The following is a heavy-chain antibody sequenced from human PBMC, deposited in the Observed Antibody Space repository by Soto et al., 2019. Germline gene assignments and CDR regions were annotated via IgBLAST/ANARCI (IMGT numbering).Heavy chain of an antibody. V-gene: IGHV3-53*01. CDR1: RFSVNDNY. J-gene: IGHJ4*02. CDR3: TKLWGYYFES. Sequence: GSLRLSCTSSRFSVNDNYMAWVRQAPGKSPEWVAVIFTRGTAHYADSVTGRFTFSRDNSKRTLNLQLNNLRAEDTAVYYCTKLWGYYFESWGQGTLVTVSS. CDR2: IFTRGTA. D-gene: IGHD3-22*01.